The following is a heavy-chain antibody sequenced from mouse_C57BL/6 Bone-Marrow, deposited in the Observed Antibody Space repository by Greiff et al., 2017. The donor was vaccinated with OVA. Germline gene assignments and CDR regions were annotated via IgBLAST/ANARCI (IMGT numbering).Heavy chain of an antibody. CDR3: ARKRIYYDYYVGYFDY. D-gene: IGHD2-4*01. Sequence: VQLQQPGAELVRPGSSVKLSCKASGYTFTSYWMHWVKQRPIQGLEWIGNIDPSDSDTHYNQKFKDKATLTVDKSSSTAYMQLSSLTSEDSAVYYCARKRIYYDYYVGYFDYWGKGTTLTVSS. V-gene: IGHV1-52*01. CDR1: GYTFTSYW. CDR2: IDPSDSDT. J-gene: IGHJ2*01.